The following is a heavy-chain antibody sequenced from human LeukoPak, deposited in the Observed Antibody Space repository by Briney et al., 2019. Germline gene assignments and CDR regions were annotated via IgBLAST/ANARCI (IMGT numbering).Heavy chain of an antibody. D-gene: IGHD3-10*01. J-gene: IGHJ5*02. V-gene: IGHV4-34*01. Sequence: SETLSLTCAVYGGSFSGYYWSWIRQPPGKGLEWIGEINHSGSTNYNPSLKSRVTISVDTSKNQFSLKLSSVTAADTAVYYCARRAYGSGASHYAHPQHVKKNWFDPWGQGTLVTVSS. CDR1: GGSFSGYY. CDR2: INHSGST. CDR3: ARRAYGSGASHYAHPQHVKKNWFDP.